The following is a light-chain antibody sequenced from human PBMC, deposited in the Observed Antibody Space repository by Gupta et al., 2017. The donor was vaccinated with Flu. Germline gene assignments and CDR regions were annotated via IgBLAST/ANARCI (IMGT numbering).Light chain of an antibody. CDR1: SSDVGGYRY. Sequence: QSALTQPASVSGSPGQSIIISCSGTSSDVGGYRYVSWYQQYPGKPPKLLIYEVTNRPSGVSNRFSGSKSDNTASLTISGLQTEDEGHYYCSSYTTTSHVVFGGGTKFTVL. V-gene: IGLV2-14*01. CDR3: SSYTTTSHVV. J-gene: IGLJ2*01. CDR2: EVT.